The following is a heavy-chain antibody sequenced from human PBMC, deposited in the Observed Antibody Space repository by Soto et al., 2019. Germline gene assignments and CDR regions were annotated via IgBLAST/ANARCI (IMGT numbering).Heavy chain of an antibody. J-gene: IGHJ4*02. V-gene: IGHV1-18*01. CDR1: GYTFTSYG. D-gene: IGHD3-10*01. CDR3: AKESYNRRTDFDH. Sequence: GASVKVSCKASGYTFTSYGISWVRQAPGQGLEWMGWISAYNGNTNYAQKLQGRVTMTTDTSTSTAYMELNSLRADDTAIYYCAKESYNRRTDFDHWGQGTLVTVSS. CDR2: ISAYNGNT.